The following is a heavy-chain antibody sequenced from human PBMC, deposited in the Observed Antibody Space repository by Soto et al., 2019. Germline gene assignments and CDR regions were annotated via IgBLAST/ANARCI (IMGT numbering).Heavy chain of an antibody. CDR2: ISASNGNT. V-gene: IGHV1-18*01. Sequence: ASVKVSCKASGYTFTSYGFSWVRQAPGQGLEGMGWISASNGNTNYALKFQGRVNLTTDTSTSTAYMELRSLRSDDTAVYFCARVAPRGVAVGRGYWGQGTLFTVAS. CDR3: ARVAPRGVAVGRGY. CDR1: GYTFTSYG. J-gene: IGHJ4*02. D-gene: IGHD2-21*01.